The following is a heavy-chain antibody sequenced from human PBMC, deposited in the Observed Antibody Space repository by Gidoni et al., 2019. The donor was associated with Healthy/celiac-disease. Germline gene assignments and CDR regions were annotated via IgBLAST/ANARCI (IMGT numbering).Heavy chain of an antibody. D-gene: IGHD6-13*01. V-gene: IGHV3-21*01. CDR1: GFTFSSYS. J-gene: IGHJ4*02. Sequence: EVQLVESGGGLVKPGGSLRLSCAASGFTFSSYSMNCVSQAPGKGLEWVSSISSSSSYIYYADSVKGRFTISSDNAKNSLYLQMNSLRAEDTAVYYCARDLGVAAASECFDYWGQGPLVTVSS. CDR3: ARDLGVAAASECFDY. CDR2: ISSSSSYI.